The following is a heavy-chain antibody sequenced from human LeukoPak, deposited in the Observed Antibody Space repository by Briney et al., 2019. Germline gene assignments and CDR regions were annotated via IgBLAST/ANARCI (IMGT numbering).Heavy chain of an antibody. CDR1: ASTFSRSY. D-gene: IGHD3-22*01. CDR3: AKDYSQYYYDSSGYLDY. CDR2: ISGSGGST. V-gene: IGHV3-23*01. Sequence: PGGSLRLSCAASASTFSRSYMGWVRQAPGKGLEWVSAISGSGGSTYYADSVKGRFTISRDNSKNTLYLQMNSLRAEDTAVYYCAKDYSQYYYDSSGYLDYWGQGTLVTVSS. J-gene: IGHJ4*02.